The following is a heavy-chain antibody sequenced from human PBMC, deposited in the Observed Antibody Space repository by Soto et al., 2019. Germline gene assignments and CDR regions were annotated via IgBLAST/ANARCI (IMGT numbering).Heavy chain of an antibody. CDR1: GNTFAKHG. CDR2: ISGFNGQT. J-gene: IGHJ4*02. Sequence: GASVQVSGQTSGNTFAKHGFSSVRQAPGERLKWMGWISGFNGQTKYALKFQGRVTLTTDTSTTTAYMGLRSLRCYYTAVYFCARGDPRGVAVVRDYWGQGTLVTVSS. D-gene: IGHD3-10*01. CDR3: ARGDPRGVAVVRDY. V-gene: IGHV1-18*01.